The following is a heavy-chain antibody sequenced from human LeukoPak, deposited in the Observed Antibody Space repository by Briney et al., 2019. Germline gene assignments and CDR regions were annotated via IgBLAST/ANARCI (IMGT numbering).Heavy chain of an antibody. CDR3: AKDMNSWRDGSGLGDYFDY. V-gene: IGHV3-23*01. J-gene: IGHJ4*02. CDR2: TSGSGRSI. CDR1: GFTFSSYA. Sequence: GGSLRLSCAASGFTFSSYAMSWVRQAPGKGLQWVSGTSGSGRSIHYADSVKGRFTISRDNSKNTLYLQMNSLRADDTAVYYCAKDMNSWRDGSGLGDYFDYWGQGTLVTVSS. D-gene: IGHD6-19*01.